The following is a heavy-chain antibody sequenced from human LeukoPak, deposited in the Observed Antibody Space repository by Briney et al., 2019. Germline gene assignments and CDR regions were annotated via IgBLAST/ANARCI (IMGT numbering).Heavy chain of an antibody. CDR3: TRGVMGARAFDS. D-gene: IGHD2-8*01. V-gene: IGHV3-74*01. CDR1: GFTFSSYW. Sequence: TGGSLRLSCEASGFTFSSYWMHWVRHVPGKGLVWVSRIDSDGSSTNYVDSVKGRFTISRDNAKNTLYLQMNSLRFEDTAVYYCTRGVMGARAFDSWGQGTLVTVSS. CDR2: IDSDGSST. J-gene: IGHJ5*01.